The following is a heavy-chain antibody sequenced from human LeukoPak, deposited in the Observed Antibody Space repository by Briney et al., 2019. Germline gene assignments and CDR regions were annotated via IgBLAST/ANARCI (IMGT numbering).Heavy chain of an antibody. J-gene: IGHJ4*02. CDR2: ISAYNGNT. CDR1: GYTFTSYG. D-gene: IGHD3-10*01. Sequence: ASVKVSCKASGYTFTSYGISWVRQAPEQGREWMGWISAYNGNTNYAQKLQGRVTMTTDTSTSTAYMELRSLRSDDTAVYYCARDLLWFGELLALNYWGQGTLVTVSS. CDR3: ARDLLWFGELLALNY. V-gene: IGHV1-18*01.